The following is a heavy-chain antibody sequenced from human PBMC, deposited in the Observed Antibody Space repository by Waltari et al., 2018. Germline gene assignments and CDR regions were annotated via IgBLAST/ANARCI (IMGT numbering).Heavy chain of an antibody. CDR2: INAGNGNT. CDR3: ARDQVGSSSDY. D-gene: IGHD6-6*01. J-gene: IGHJ4*02. Sequence: QVQLVQSGAEVKKPRASVKVSCKASGYTFTSYAMHWVRQAPGQRLEWMGWINAGNGNTKYSQKFQGRVTITRDTSASTAYMELSSLRSEDTAVYYCARDQVGSSSDYWGQGTLVTVSS. CDR1: GYTFTSYA. V-gene: IGHV1-3*01.